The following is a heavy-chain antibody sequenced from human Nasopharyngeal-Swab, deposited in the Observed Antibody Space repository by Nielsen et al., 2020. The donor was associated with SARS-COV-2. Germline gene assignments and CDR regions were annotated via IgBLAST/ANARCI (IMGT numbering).Heavy chain of an antibody. CDR2: IIPIFGTA. CDR3: TTQLGDAFDI. Sequence: SVKVSCTASGGTFSSYAISWVRQAPGQGLEWMGGIIPIFGTANSAQKFQGRVTITADESTSTAYMELSSLRSEDTAVYYCTTQLGDAFDIWGQGTMVTVSS. CDR1: GGTFSSYA. V-gene: IGHV1-69*13. D-gene: IGHD6-6*01. J-gene: IGHJ3*02.